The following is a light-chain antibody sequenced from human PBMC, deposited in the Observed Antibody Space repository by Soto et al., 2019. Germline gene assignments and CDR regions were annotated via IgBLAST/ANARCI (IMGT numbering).Light chain of an antibody. CDR1: SSDVESYNL. J-gene: IGLJ1*01. V-gene: IGLV2-11*01. CDR3: CSYAGSYTFYV. Sequence: QSVLTQPASVSGSPGQSITISCTGTSSDVESYNLVSWYQQHPGKAPKVMIYDVSKRPSGVPDRFSGSKSGNTASLTLSGLHSEDEADYYCCSYAGSYTFYVFGTGTKVTVL. CDR2: DVS.